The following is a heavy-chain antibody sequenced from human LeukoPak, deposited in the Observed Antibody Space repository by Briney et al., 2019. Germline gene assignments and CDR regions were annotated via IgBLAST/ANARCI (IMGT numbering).Heavy chain of an antibody. D-gene: IGHD2-2*01. V-gene: IGHV1-69*13. J-gene: IGHJ4*02. Sequence: GASVKVSCKTSGGALGSYSISWVRQAPGQGLEWMGGIVPTFETANYAQKFQDRLTITADESTDTVYMELSSLTSEDTAVYYCARGTTGYCSSTSCRFDYWGQGTLVTVSS. CDR3: ARGTTGYCSSTSCRFDY. CDR2: IVPTFETA. CDR1: GGALGSYS.